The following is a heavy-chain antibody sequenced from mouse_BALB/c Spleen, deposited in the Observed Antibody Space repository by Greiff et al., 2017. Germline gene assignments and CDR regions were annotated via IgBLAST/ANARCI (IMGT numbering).Heavy chain of an antibody. CDR2: ISSGGSYT. CDR1: GFTFSSYT. CDR3: TRERRESRYFDV. Sequence: EVHLVESGGGLVKPGGSLKLSCAASGFTFSSYTMSWVRQTPGKRLEWVATISSGGSYTYYPDSVKGRFTISRDNAKNTLYLQMSSLKSEDTAMYNCTRERRESRYFDVWGAGATVTVSS. V-gene: IGHV5-6-4*01. J-gene: IGHJ1*01.